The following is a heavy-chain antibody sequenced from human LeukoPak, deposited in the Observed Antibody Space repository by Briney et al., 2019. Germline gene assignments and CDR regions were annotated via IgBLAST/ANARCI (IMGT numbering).Heavy chain of an antibody. CDR1: GFTFSSYE. V-gene: IGHV3-48*03. Sequence: GGSLRLSCAASGFTFSSYEMNWVRQAPGKGLEWVSYISSSGGTIYYADSVKGRFTISRDNAKNSLYLQMNSLRAEDTAVYYCARGEGGYDPFDYWGQGTLVTVSS. CDR3: ARGEGGYDPFDY. J-gene: IGHJ4*02. D-gene: IGHD5-12*01. CDR2: ISSSGGTI.